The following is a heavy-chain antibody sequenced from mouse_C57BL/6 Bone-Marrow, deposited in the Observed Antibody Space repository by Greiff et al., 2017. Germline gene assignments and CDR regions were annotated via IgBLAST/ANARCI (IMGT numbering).Heavy chain of an antibody. J-gene: IGHJ2*01. Sequence: EVQLQQSGPELVKPGASVKISCKASGYTFTDYYMNWVKQSHGKSLEWIGDINPNNGGTSYNQKFKGKATLTVDKSSSTAYMELRSLTSEDSAVYYCSREECDYWGQGTTLTVSS. CDR3: SREECDY. CDR1: GYTFTDYY. V-gene: IGHV1-26*01. CDR2: INPNNGGT.